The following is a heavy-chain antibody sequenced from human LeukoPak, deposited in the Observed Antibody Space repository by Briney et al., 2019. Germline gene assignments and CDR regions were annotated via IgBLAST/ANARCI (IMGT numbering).Heavy chain of an antibody. V-gene: IGHV4-39*07. CDR3: ARGRFGEFPFDY. D-gene: IGHD3-10*01. Sequence: KPSETLSLTCAVFRGSISSSSYYWGWIRQPPGKGLQWIGSIYYSGSTYYNPSLKSRVTISVDTSKNQFSLKLSSVTAADTAVYYCARGRFGEFPFDYWGQGTLVTVYS. CDR2: IYYSGST. CDR1: RGSISSSSYY. J-gene: IGHJ4*02.